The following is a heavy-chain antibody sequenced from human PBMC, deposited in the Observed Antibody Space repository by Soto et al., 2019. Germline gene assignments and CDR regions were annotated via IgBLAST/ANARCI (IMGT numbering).Heavy chain of an antibody. CDR1: GYTFTSHY. V-gene: IGHV1-46*03. CDR3: ARTPTVTEFAFDI. Sequence: GASVKVSCKASGYTFTSHYMHWVRQAPGQGLEWMGIINPSGGSTSYAQKFQGRVTMTRDTSTSTVYMELSSLRSEDTAVYYCARTPTVTEFAFDIWGQGTMVTVSS. D-gene: IGHD4-17*01. J-gene: IGHJ3*02. CDR2: INPSGGST.